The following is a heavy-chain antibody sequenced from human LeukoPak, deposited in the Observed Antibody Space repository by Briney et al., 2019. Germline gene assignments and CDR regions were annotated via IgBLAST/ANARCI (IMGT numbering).Heavy chain of an antibody. CDR2: IYSGGST. J-gene: IGHJ6*02. CDR3: ASYGMYYDILTGNHPNFYYGMDV. Sequence: GGSLRLSCAASGFTVSSNYMSWVRQAPGKGLEWVSVIYSGGSTYYADSVKGRFTISRDNSKNTLYLQMNSLRAEDTAVYYCASYGMYYDILTGNHPNFYYGMDVWGQGTTVTVSS. V-gene: IGHV3-53*01. CDR1: GFTVSSNY. D-gene: IGHD3-9*01.